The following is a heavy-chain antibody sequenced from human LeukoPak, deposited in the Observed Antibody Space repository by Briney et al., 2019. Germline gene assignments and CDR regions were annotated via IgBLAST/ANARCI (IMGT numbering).Heavy chain of an antibody. D-gene: IGHD2-15*01. J-gene: IGHJ4*02. V-gene: IGHV4-38-2*02. CDR3: ARKDCSGGSCYPAAFDY. CDR2: FYYSGST. Sequence: PSETLSLTCTVSGYSISSGYYWGWLRQPPGKGLEWIGNFYYSGSTYYNPSLKSRVTISVDTSKSQFSLKLSSVTAADTAVYYCARKDCSGGSCYPAAFDYWGQGTLVTVSS. CDR1: GYSISSGYY.